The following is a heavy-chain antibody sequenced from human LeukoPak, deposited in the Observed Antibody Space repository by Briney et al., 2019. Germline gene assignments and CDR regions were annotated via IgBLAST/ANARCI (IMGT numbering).Heavy chain of an antibody. CDR3: ARARPRLYSSGWYGSYYYMDV. V-gene: IGHV4-39*07. CDR2: IYYSGST. CDR1: GASISSGSYY. J-gene: IGHJ6*03. D-gene: IGHD6-19*01. Sequence: SETLSLTCSVSGASISSGSYYWGWIRQPPGKGLEWIGRIYYSGSTYYNPSLKSRVTISVDTSKNQFSLKLSSVTAADTAVYYCARARPRLYSSGWYGSYYYMDVWGKGTTVTISS.